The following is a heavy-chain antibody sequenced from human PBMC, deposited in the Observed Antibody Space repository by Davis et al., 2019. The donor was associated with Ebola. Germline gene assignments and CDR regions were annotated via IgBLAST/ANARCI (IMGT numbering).Heavy chain of an antibody. D-gene: IGHD4-23*01. CDR1: GFTFSSYW. J-gene: IGHJ4*02. CDR3: TSTVGGNSDY. Sequence: PGGSLRLSCAASGFTFSSYWMSWVRQAPGKGLEWVANIKQDGSEKYYVDSVKGRFTISRDNAKNSLYLQMNSLKTEDTAVYYCTSTVGGNSDYWGQGTLVTVSS. CDR2: IKQDGSEK. V-gene: IGHV3-7*03.